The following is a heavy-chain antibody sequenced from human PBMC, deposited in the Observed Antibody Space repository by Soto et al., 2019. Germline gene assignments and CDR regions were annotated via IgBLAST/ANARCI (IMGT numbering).Heavy chain of an antibody. CDR1: GFTFDDYA. CDR3: AKDIDNSPYCSSTSCYFDY. J-gene: IGHJ4*02. Sequence: EVQLVESGGGLVQPGRTLRLSCAASGFTFDDYAMHWVRQAPGKDLEWVSGISWNSGSIGYADSVKGRFTISRDNAKNSLYLQMNSLRAEDTALYYCAKDIDNSPYCSSTSCYFDYCGQGTLVTVSS. CDR2: ISWNSGSI. D-gene: IGHD2-2*01. V-gene: IGHV3-9*01.